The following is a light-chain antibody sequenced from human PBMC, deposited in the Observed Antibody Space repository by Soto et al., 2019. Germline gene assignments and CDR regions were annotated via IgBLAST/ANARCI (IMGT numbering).Light chain of an antibody. V-gene: IGLV2-14*01. CDR2: EVS. Sequence: QSALTQPASVSGSPGQPITISCTGTSSDVGVYNYVSWYQQHPVKAPKLIIYEVSNRPSGVSSRFSGSKSGNTASLTISGLQAEDEADYYCSSFTTSSTWVFGGGTKLTVL. J-gene: IGLJ3*02. CDR3: SSFTTSSTWV. CDR1: SSDVGVYNY.